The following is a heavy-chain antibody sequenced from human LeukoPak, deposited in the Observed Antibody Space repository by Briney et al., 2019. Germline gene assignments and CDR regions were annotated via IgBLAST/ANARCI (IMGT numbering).Heavy chain of an antibody. CDR3: ARERCSSTTCYCDH. CDR2: MSWCSANT. J-gene: IGHJ4*02. Sequence: GGSLSLSCALSVFTLYVFGVSCVRQAPGRGLEGVTRMSWCSANTLYADSVKGRFTISRDNAENSLFLQMNSLTAGDTAVYYFARERCSSTTCYCDHWGQGTLVSVSS. CDR1: VFTLYVFG. D-gene: IGHD2-2*01. V-gene: IGHV3-20*04.